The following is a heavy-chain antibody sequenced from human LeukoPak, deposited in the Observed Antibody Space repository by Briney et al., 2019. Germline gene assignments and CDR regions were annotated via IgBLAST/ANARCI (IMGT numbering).Heavy chain of an antibody. J-gene: IGHJ4*02. CDR1: GFTFSSYA. D-gene: IGHD6-13*01. CDR3: ARDSFPGYSSTDF. Sequence: GGSLRLSCAASGFTFSSYAMSWVRQAPGKGLEWVSAISGSGGSTYYADSVKGRFTISRDNSKNTLYLQMNSLRAEDTAVYYCARDSFPGYSSTDFWGQGTLVTVSS. V-gene: IGHV3-23*01. CDR2: ISGSGGST.